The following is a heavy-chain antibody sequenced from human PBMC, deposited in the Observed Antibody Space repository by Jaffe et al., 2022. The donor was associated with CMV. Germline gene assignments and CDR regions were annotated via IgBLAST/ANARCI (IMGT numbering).Heavy chain of an antibody. Sequence: QVQLVQSGAEVKKPGSSVKVSCKASGGTFSSYAISWVRQAPGQGLEWMGRIIPILGIANYAQKFQGRVTITADKSTSTAYMELSSLRSEDTAVYYCARSEWELLGYFDYWGQGTLVTVSS. CDR1: GGTFSSYA. J-gene: IGHJ4*02. D-gene: IGHD1-26*01. CDR2: IIPILGIA. V-gene: IGHV1-69*09. CDR3: ARSEWELLGYFDY.